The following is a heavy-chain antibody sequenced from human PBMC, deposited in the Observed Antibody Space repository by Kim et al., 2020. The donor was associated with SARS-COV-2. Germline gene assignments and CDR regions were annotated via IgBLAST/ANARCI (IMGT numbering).Heavy chain of an antibody. CDR1: GGSISSSSYY. CDR2: IYYSGST. CDR3: ARRLHYVFDY. Sequence: SETLSLTCTVSGGSISSSSYYWGWIRQPPGKGLEWIGSIYYSGSTYYNPSLKSRVTISVDTSKNQFSLKLSSVTAADTAVYYCARRLHYVFDYWGQGTLVTVSS. V-gene: IGHV4-39*01. D-gene: IGHD4-17*01. J-gene: IGHJ4*02.